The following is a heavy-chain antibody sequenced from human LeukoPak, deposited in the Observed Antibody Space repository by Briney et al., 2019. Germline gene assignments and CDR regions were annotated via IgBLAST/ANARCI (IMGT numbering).Heavy chain of an antibody. J-gene: IGHJ6*03. V-gene: IGHV3-23*01. CDR3: AKGGDSYGSGSYYRDYYYMDV. D-gene: IGHD3-10*01. CDR2: ISGSDGST. Sequence: GGSLRLSCAASGFTFSSYAMSWVRQAPGKGLEWVSAISGSDGSTYYADSVKGRFTISTDNSKNTLYLQMNSLRAEDTAVYYCAKGGDSYGSGSYYRDYYYMDVWGKGTTVTVSS. CDR1: GFTFSSYA.